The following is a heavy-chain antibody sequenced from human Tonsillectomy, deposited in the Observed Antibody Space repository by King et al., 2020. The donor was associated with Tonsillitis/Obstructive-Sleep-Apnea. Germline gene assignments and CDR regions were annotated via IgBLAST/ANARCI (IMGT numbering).Heavy chain of an antibody. D-gene: IGHD2-8*01. Sequence: VQLVESGGGLVQPGGSLRLSCAASGFIFSNYAMSWVRQAPGKGLEWVSAITGRGASTYYADSVKGRFTISRDNSKNTLYLQMNSLRAEDTAVYYCAKVAHCTHGVCNPPNFYYYYGMDVWGQGTTVTVSS. J-gene: IGHJ6*02. CDR1: GFIFSNYA. CDR3: AKVAHCTHGVCNPPNFYYYYGMDV. CDR2: ITGRGAST. V-gene: IGHV3-23*04.